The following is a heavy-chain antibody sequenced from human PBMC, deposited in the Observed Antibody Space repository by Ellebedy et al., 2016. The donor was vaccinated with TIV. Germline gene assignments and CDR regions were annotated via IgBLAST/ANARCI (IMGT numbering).Heavy chain of an antibody. CDR1: GITFSTYS. V-gene: IGHV3-23*01. CDR3: AGSPSTGY. J-gene: IGHJ4*02. D-gene: IGHD4-17*01. CDR2: ITASGGGT. Sequence: GESLKISCAASGITFSTYSMSWVRQAPGKGLEWVSGITASGGGTYYADSVKGRFTISRDNSKNMLYLQMSSLRAEDTAVYYCAGSPSTGYWGQGTLVTVSS.